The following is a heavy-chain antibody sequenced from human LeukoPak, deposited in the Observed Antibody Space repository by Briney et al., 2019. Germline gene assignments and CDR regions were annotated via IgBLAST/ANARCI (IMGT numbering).Heavy chain of an antibody. J-gene: IGHJ4*02. CDR2: ITDGAIST. CDR1: GFTVSSNY. D-gene: IGHD1-26*01. Sequence: GGSLRLSCAASGFTVSSNYMSWVRQAPGKGLEWVSTITDGAISTYYADSVKGRFTISRDNSKNTLYLQMNSLRAEDTAVYYCAIIVGATPFDYWGQGTLVTVSS. V-gene: IGHV3-23*01. CDR3: AIIVGATPFDY.